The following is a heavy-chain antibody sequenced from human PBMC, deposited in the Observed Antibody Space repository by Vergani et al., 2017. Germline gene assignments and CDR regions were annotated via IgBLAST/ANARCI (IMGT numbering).Heavy chain of an antibody. CDR2: MYHSGST. CDR3: GRVAECYSLGSRILGR. J-gene: IGHJ4*02. D-gene: IGHD3-10*01. CDR1: GGPMSGYY. Sequence: QVRLQESGPGLVKPSETLSLTCSVSGGPMSGYYWRWIRQPPGKELEGVGYMYHSGSTNYNPSLETRVTISGDTSKNQFSLKLNSVTAGDTAVYYCGRVAECYSLGSRILGRWGQRVLVTVSS. V-gene: IGHV4-59*01.